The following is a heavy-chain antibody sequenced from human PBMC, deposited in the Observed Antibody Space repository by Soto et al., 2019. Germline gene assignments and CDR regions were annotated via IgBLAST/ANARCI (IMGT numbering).Heavy chain of an antibody. CDR3: AKGPLVYGDEGLFDY. CDR2: ISGSGGST. V-gene: IGHV3-23*01. CDR1: GFTFSSYA. J-gene: IGHJ4*02. D-gene: IGHD4-17*01. Sequence: PGGSLRLSCAASGFTFSSYAMSWVRQAPGKGLEWVSAISGSGGSTYYADSVKGRFTISRDNSKNTLYLQMNSLRAEDTAVYYYAKGPLVYGDEGLFDYWGQGTLVTVSS.